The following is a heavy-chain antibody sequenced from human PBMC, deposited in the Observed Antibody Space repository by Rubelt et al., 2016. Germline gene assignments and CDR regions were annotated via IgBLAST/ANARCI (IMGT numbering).Heavy chain of an antibody. V-gene: IGHV1-18*01. CDR1: GYTFTTYG. CDR3: ARGYCSSANCLFNWFDP. Sequence: QVQLVQSGAEVKKPGASVKVSCKASGYTFTTYGISWVRQAPGQGLEWMGWIRTYNGNTNYAQKRQGRVNMTTDTSTSTDYMELRGLRSDDTAMYFCARGYCSSANCLFNWFDPWGQGTLVTVSS. D-gene: IGHD2-2*01. CDR2: IRTYNGNT. J-gene: IGHJ5*02.